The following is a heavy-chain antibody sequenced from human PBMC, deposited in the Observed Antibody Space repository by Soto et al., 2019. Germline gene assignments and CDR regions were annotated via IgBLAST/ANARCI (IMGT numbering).Heavy chain of an antibody. CDR1: GYTFTNYF. D-gene: IGHD6-19*01. CDR3: ARVPNGYSSGWYYFDY. Sequence: ASVKVSCKASGYTFTNYFIHWVRQAPGQGLEWMGIINPSGRTTSYAQNFQGRVTVTSDTSTSTVYMELSSLRSEDTAVYYCARVPNGYSSGWYYFDYWGQGTLVTVSS. CDR2: INPSGRTT. J-gene: IGHJ4*02. V-gene: IGHV1-46*01.